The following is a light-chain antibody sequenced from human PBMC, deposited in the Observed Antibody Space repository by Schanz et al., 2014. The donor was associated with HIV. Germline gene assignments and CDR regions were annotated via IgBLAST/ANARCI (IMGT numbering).Light chain of an antibody. CDR1: QSVSKY. V-gene: IGKV3D-11*02. J-gene: IGKJ1*01. Sequence: EIVLTQSPATLSLSPGERATLSCRASQSVSKYLGWYQQKPGQPPRLLIYDASNRATGVPARFSGGGTGTHFALTISSLEPDDFATYYCLQYDTYSWTFGQGTKVDI. CDR3: LQYDTYSWT. CDR2: DAS.